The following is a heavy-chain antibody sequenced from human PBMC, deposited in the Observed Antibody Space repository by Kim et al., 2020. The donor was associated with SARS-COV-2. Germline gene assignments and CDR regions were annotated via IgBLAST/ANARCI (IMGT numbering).Heavy chain of an antibody. CDR3: ARRGILTGYYYFDY. D-gene: IGHD3-9*01. J-gene: IGHJ4*02. Sequence: SPSFQGQVTISADKSISTAYLQWSSLKASDTAMYYCARRGILTGYYYFDYWGQGTLVTVSS. V-gene: IGHV5-51*01.